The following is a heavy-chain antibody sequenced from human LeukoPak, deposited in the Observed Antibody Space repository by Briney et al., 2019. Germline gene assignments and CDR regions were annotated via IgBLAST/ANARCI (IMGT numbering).Heavy chain of an antibody. CDR2: INPSGGST. D-gene: IGHD4-17*01. J-gene: IGHJ5*02. CDR1: GYTFTSYY. V-gene: IGHV1-46*01. Sequence: ASVTVSCKASGYTFTSYYMHWVRQAPGQGLEWMGIINPSGGSTSYAQKFQGRVTMTRDTSMSTVYMELSSLRSEDTAVYYCARDPSRVTTPEYNWFDPWGQGTLVTVSS. CDR3: ARDPSRVTTPEYNWFDP.